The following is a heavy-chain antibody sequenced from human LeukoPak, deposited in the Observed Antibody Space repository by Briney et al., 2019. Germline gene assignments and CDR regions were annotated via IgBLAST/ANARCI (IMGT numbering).Heavy chain of an antibody. Sequence: SETLSLTCAVYGGSFSGYYWSWIRQPPGKGLEWIGEFNHSGSTNYNPSLKSRVTISVDTSKNQFSLKLSSVTAADTAVYYCARHLRITIFGVVSKGTYFDYWGQGTLVTVSS. CDR1: GGSFSGYY. V-gene: IGHV4-34*01. D-gene: IGHD3-3*01. CDR3: ARHLRITIFGVVSKGTYFDY. J-gene: IGHJ4*02. CDR2: FNHSGST.